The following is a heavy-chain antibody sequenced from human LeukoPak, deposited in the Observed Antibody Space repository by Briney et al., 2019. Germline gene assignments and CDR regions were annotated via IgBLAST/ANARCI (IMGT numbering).Heavy chain of an antibody. J-gene: IGHJ4*02. CDR1: GGSFTGYY. V-gene: IGHV4-34*01. D-gene: IGHD2-2*01. CDR2: INHSGST. CDR3: ASGVVPAAN. Sequence: SQTLSLTCAVYGGSFTGYYWSWISQPQGKGLRWIGEINHSGSTNYNPSLKSRITISLDTSKNQFSLKLSSVTAADTAVYYCASGVVPAANWGQGTLVTVSS.